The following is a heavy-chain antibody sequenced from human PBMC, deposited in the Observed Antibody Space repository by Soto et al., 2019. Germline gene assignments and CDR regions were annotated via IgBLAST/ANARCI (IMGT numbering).Heavy chain of an antibody. J-gene: IGHJ1*01. Sequence: ASVKVSCKASGYTFTSYAMHWVRQAPGQRLEWMGWINAGNGNTKYSQKFQDRVTITRDTFASTAYMELRSLRSEDTAVYYCASISTLSSGKDFQHWGQGTLVTVS. CDR2: INAGNGNT. CDR3: ASISTLSSGKDFQH. CDR1: GYTFTSYA. D-gene: IGHD3-10*01. V-gene: IGHV1-3*01.